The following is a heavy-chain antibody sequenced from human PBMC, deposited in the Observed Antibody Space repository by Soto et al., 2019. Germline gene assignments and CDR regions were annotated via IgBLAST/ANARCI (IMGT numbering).Heavy chain of an antibody. CDR1: GFIFSDFS. J-gene: IGHJ6*01. V-gene: IGHV3-21*01. CDR3: AREKRHNSLGGRFGMDV. CDR2: IGSSGGNS. Sequence: EVQLVESGGGLVKPGGSLRLSYAVSGFIFSDFSMNWVRQAPGKGLEWVASIGSSGGNSFYADSVKGRFIISRDNAKTSLDLQINSLRAEDTAVYYCAREKRHNSLGGRFGMDVW. D-gene: IGHD1-1*01.